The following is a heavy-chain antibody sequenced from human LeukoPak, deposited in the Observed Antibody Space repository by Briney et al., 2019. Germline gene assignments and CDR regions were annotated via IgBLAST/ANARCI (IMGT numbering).Heavy chain of an antibody. D-gene: IGHD6-13*01. V-gene: IGHV1-8*03. CDR2: MNPNSGNT. CDR3: ARDESTGSWSSYYYYYMDV. CDR1: GYTFTSYD. Sequence: ASVKVSCNASGYTFTSYDINWVRQATGQGLEWMGWMNPNSGNTGYAQKFQGRVTITRNTSISTAYMELSSLRSEDTAVYYCARDESTGSWSSYYYYYMDVWGKGTTVTVSS. J-gene: IGHJ6*03.